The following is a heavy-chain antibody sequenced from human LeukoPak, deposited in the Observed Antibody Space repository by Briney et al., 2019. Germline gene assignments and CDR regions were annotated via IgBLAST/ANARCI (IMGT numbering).Heavy chain of an antibody. CDR2: IYYSGST. CDR1: GGSISSSSYY. Sequence: SETLSLTCTVSGGSISSSSYYWGWIRQPPGKGLEWIGNIYYSGSTYYNPSLESRVTMSLDTSKNQFSLKLSSVTAADTAVYYCARHQGVRSSRYFDLWGRGTLVTVSS. V-gene: IGHV4-39*07. J-gene: IGHJ2*01. CDR3: ARHQGVRSSRYFDL. D-gene: IGHD4-17*01.